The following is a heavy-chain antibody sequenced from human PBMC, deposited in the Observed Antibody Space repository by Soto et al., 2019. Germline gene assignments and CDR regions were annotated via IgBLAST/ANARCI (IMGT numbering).Heavy chain of an antibody. D-gene: IGHD3-9*01. J-gene: IGHJ4*02. V-gene: IGHV3-23*01. Sequence: GGSLRLSCAASGFTFSSYAMSWVRQAPGKGLEWVSAISGSGGSTYYADSVKGRFTISRDNSKNTLYLQMNSLRAEDTAVYYCACGGDILTGFFDYWGQGTLVTVSS. CDR2: ISGSGGST. CDR1: GFTFSSYA. CDR3: ACGGDILTGFFDY.